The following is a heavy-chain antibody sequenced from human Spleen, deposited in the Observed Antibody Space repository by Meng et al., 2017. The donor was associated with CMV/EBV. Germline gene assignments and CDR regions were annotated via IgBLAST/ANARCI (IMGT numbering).Heavy chain of an antibody. CDR3: AREYCSSTSCYPWVYFDY. Sequence: GESLKISCAASGFTFSSYGIHWVRQAPGKGLEWVALIWFDGSNKYYADSVKGRFTISRDNAKNTLYLQMNSLRAEDTAVYYCAREYCSSTSCYPWVYFDYWGQGTLVTVSS. CDR2: IWFDGSNK. J-gene: IGHJ4*02. V-gene: IGHV3-33*01. CDR1: GFTFSSYG. D-gene: IGHD2-2*01.